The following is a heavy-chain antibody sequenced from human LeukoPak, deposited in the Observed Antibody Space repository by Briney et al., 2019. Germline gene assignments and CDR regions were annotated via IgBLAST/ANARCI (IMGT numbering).Heavy chain of an antibody. J-gene: IGHJ3*02. V-gene: IGHV5-51*01. Sequence: GESLQISCKGSGYRFTSYWIGWVRQVPGKGLEWMGVIYPGDSDTRYSPSFQGQVTISADKSISTAYLQWSSLKASDTAMYYCARDKFDAFDIWGQGTMVTVSS. CDR3: ARDKFDAFDI. CDR2: IYPGDSDT. CDR1: GYRFTSYW.